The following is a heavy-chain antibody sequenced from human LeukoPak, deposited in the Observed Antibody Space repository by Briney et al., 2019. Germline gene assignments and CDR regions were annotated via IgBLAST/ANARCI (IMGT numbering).Heavy chain of an antibody. CDR1: GFTFSSYS. CDR3: ARARCCSSTSCYGDFDY. J-gene: IGHJ4*02. Sequence: GGSLRLSCAASGFTFSSYSMNWVRQAPGKGLEWVSSISSSSTYIYYADSVKGRFTISRDNAKNSLYLQMNSLRAEDTAVYYCARARCCSSTSCYGDFDYWGQGTLVTVSS. CDR2: ISSSSTYI. V-gene: IGHV3-21*01. D-gene: IGHD2-2*01.